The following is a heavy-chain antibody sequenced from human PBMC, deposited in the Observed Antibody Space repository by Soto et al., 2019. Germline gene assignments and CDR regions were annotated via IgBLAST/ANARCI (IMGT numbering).Heavy chain of an antibody. CDR2: LILISDTT. V-gene: IGHV1-69*01. D-gene: IGHD2-2*01. CDR3: ARSQGSSTSLAIYYYYYYGMDV. CDR1: GGTFSSYA. J-gene: IGHJ6*02. Sequence: QVQLVQSGAEVKKPGSSVKVSCKASGGTFSSYAISWVRQAPGQGLEWMGGLILISDTTNYAQKCQGRVTITADESTSTAYMELSSLRSEDTAVYYCARSQGSSTSLAIYYYYYYGMDVWGQGTTVTVSS.